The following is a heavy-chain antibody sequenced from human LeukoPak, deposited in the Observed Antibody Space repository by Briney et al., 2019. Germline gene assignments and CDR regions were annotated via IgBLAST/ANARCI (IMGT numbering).Heavy chain of an antibody. D-gene: IGHD3-22*01. CDR2: INPNSGGT. Sequence: ASVEVSCKASGYTFTSYYMHWVRQAPGQGLEWMGWINPNSGGTNYAQKFQGRVTMTRDTPISTAYMELSRVTSDDTAVYYCARGTNYYDSSGYYLYYFEYWGQGTLVTVSS. CDR3: ARGTNYYDSSGYYLYYFEY. V-gene: IGHV1-2*02. CDR1: GYTFTSYY. J-gene: IGHJ4*02.